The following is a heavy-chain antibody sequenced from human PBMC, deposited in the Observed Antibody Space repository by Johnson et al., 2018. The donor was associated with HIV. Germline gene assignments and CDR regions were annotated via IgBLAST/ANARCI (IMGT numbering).Heavy chain of an antibody. CDR1: GFTFSSYA. CDR2: IYSGGST. V-gene: IGHV3-23*04. CDR3: ARRIIAVNYDAFDF. Sequence: VQLVESGGGLVQPGRSLRLSCAASGFTFSSYAMSWVRQAPGKGLEWVSAIYSGGSTYYADSVTGRFTMSRDNSRNTLYLQMNSLRAEDTAVYYCARRIIAVNYDAFDFWGRGTMVTVSS. D-gene: IGHD3-16*01. J-gene: IGHJ3*01.